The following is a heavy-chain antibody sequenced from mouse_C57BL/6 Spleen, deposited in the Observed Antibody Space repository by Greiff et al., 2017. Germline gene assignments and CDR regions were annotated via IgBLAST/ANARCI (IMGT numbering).Heavy chain of an antibody. D-gene: IGHD1-1*01. CDR2: ISNLAYSI. V-gene: IGHV5-15*01. J-gene: IGHJ4*01. Sequence: DVKLVESGGGLVQPGGSLKLSCAASGFTFSDYGMAWVRQAPRKGPEWVAFISNLAYSIYYADTVTGRFTISRENAKHTLYLEMSSLRSEDTAMYYCAREDYYGSSPYAMDYWGQGTSVTVSS. CDR3: AREDYYGSSPYAMDY. CDR1: GFTFSDYG.